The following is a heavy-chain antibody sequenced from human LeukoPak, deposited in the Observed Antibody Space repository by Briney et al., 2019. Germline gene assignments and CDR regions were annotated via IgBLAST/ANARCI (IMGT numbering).Heavy chain of an antibody. D-gene: IGHD2-2*01. Sequence: PGGSLRLSCAASGFTFSSYSMNWVRQAPGKGLEWVSSISSSSSYIYYADSMKGRFTISRDNAKNSLYLQMNSLRAEDTAVYYWASASVTDIVGVPAAKLLDYWGQGTLVTVSS. CDR2: ISSSSSYI. V-gene: IGHV3-21*01. CDR3: ASASVTDIVGVPAAKLLDY. CDR1: GFTFSSYS. J-gene: IGHJ4*02.